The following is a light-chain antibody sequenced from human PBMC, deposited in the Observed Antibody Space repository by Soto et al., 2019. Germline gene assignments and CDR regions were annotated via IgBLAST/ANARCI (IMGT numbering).Light chain of an antibody. J-gene: IGKJ1*01. Sequence: EIVLTQFPGTLSLSPGERATLSCRASQSVGSNYLAWYQQRPGQPPNLLIFGASHRAPDIPDRFSGSGSGTDFTLTISRLEPEDFAVYYCQQYGSSGTFGQGTKVDI. CDR2: GAS. V-gene: IGKV3-20*01. CDR3: QQYGSSGT. CDR1: QSVGSNY.